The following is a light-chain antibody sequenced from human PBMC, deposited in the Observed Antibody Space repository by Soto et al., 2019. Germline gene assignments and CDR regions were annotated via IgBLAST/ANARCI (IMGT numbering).Light chain of an antibody. CDR1: QGISNY. Sequence: DIQMTQSPSCLSASVGDRVTITCRASQGISNYLAWYQQKPGKVPKLLIYAASTLQSGVPSRFSGSGSGTDFTLTISSLQLEDVATYYCQKYNSAPTFGQGTKVEIK. V-gene: IGKV1-27*01. CDR3: QKYNSAPT. J-gene: IGKJ1*01. CDR2: AAS.